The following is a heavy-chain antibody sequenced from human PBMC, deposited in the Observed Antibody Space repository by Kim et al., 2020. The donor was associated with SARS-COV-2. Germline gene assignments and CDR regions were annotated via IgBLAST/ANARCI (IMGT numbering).Heavy chain of an antibody. CDR3: AKDKAVTPPGADAFDI. V-gene: IGHV3-30*02. J-gene: IGHJ3*02. Sequence: SVKGRFTISRDNSKNTLYLQMNSLRAEDTAVYYCAKDKAVTPPGADAFDIWGQGTMVTVSS. D-gene: IGHD4-17*01.